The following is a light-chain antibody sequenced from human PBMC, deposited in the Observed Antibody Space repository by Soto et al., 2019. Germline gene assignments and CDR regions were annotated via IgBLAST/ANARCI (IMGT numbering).Light chain of an antibody. Sequence: VLTQPPSVSGAPGQRVTISCTGSSSNIGAGYDVHWYQQLPGTAPKLIIYGTTNRPSGVPDRFSGSKSGTSASLAITGLQAEDEADYYCQSYDGTLSGSYVFGIGTKVTVL. J-gene: IGLJ1*01. CDR3: QSYDGTLSGSYV. V-gene: IGLV1-40*01. CDR2: GTT. CDR1: SSNIGAGYD.